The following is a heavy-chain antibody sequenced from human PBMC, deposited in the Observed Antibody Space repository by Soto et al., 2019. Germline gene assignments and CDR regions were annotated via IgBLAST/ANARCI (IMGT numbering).Heavy chain of an antibody. J-gene: IGHJ4*02. Sequence: SETLSLTCTVSGGSISSYYWSWIRQPPGKGLEWIGYIYYSGSTNYNPSLKSRVTISVDTSKNQFSLKLSSVTAADTAVYYCARHPDYDFWSGPFDYWGQGTLVTISS. CDR3: ARHPDYDFWSGPFDY. V-gene: IGHV4-59*08. D-gene: IGHD3-3*01. CDR2: IYYSGST. CDR1: GGSISSYY.